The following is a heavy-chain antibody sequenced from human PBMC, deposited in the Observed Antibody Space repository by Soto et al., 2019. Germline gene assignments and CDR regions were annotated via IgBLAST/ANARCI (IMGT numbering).Heavy chain of an antibody. J-gene: IGHJ6*02. V-gene: IGHV4-34*01. Sequence: QVQLQQWGAGLLKPSETLSLTCAVYGGSFSGYYWSWIRQPPGKGLEWIGEINHSGSTNYNPSLKSRVTISVDTSKNQFSLKLSSVTAADTAVYYCARAPRGYCSSTSCYRYYYYGMDVWGQGTTVTVSS. CDR1: GGSFSGYY. D-gene: IGHD2-2*01. CDR3: ARAPRGYCSSTSCYRYYYYGMDV. CDR2: INHSGST.